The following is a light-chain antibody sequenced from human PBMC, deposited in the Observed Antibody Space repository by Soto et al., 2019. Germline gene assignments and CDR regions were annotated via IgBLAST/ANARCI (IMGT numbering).Light chain of an antibody. CDR2: DVT. V-gene: IGLV2-11*01. CDR1: SGDVGAYNY. J-gene: IGLJ1*01. CDR3: CSYAGSYTFV. Sequence: QSVLTQPRSVSGSPGQSVTISCTGTSGDVGAYNYVSWYQQHPGKAPELIIFDVTRRPSVVPDRFSGSKSGNTASLTVSGLQAEDEADYYCCSYAGSYTFVFGTGTKVTV.